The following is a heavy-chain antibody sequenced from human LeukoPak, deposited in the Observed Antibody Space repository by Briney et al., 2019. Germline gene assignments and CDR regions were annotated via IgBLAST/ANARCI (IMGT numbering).Heavy chain of an antibody. D-gene: IGHD6-19*01. Sequence: SETLSLTCTVSGGSISSDYWSWIRQFPGQGLEWIGYIYYSGSTNYNPSLKSRVTISVDTSKNQFSLKVSSVTAADTAVYYCARGYSSTMDVWGQGTTVTVS. V-gene: IGHV4-59*01. CDR3: ARGYSSTMDV. CDR2: IYYSGST. CDR1: GGSISSDY. J-gene: IGHJ6*02.